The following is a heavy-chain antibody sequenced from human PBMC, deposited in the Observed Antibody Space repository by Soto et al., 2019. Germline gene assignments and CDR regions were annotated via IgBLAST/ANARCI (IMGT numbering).Heavy chain of an antibody. CDR2: IYSSGTT. CDR1: GGPISGYY. CDR3: VRVGAVAANGGYFDY. Sequence: QVQLQESGPGLMKPWETLSLTCNVSGGPISGYYWSWIRQAAGKGLEWVGRIYSSGTTAYSPSLKSRLTMSVDTSKNQFSLKVTSVTAADTAVYYCVRVGAVAANGGYFDYWGQGILVTVSA. D-gene: IGHD6-19*01. J-gene: IGHJ4*02. V-gene: IGHV4-4*07.